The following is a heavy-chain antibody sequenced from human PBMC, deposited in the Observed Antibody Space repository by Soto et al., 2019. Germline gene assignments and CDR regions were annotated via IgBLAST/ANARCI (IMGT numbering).Heavy chain of an antibody. CDR2: IIPIFGTA. Sequence: SVKVSCKASGGTFSSYAISWVRQAPGQGLEWMGGIIPIFGTANYAQKFQGRVTITADESTSTAYMELSSLRSEDTAVYYCARGCSGGSCFDYYYGMDVWGQGTTVTVSS. CDR1: GGTFSSYA. J-gene: IGHJ6*02. V-gene: IGHV1-69*13. CDR3: ARGCSGGSCFDYYYGMDV. D-gene: IGHD2-15*01.